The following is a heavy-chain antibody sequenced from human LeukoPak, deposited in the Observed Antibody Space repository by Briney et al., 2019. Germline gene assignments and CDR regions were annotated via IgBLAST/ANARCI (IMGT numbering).Heavy chain of an antibody. CDR3: ARGVDGHGDSDYSYYYGVDA. V-gene: IGHV3-7*04. Sequence: GGSLRLSCAASGFTFSRYWMSWVRQAPGKGLEWVANIKQEGGEKYSVDSVKGRFTISRDNAKNSLFLQMNSVRAEDTAVYFCARGVDGHGDSDYSYYYGVDAWGQGTTVTVSS. D-gene: IGHD2-15*01. CDR1: GFTFSRYW. CDR2: IKQEGGEK. J-gene: IGHJ6*02.